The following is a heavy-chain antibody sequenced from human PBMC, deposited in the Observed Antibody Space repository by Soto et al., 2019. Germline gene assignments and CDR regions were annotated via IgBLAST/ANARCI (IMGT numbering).Heavy chain of an antibody. CDR1: GGSFSGYY. Sequence: QVQLQQWGAGLLKPSETLSLTRAVYGGSFSGYYWSWIRQPPGKGLEWIGEINHSGSTNYNPSLKSRVTISVDTSKNQFSLKLSSVTAADTAVYYCARSRVRGIDYWGQGTLVTVSS. D-gene: IGHD3-10*01. CDR3: ARSRVRGIDY. V-gene: IGHV4-34*01. CDR2: INHSGST. J-gene: IGHJ4*02.